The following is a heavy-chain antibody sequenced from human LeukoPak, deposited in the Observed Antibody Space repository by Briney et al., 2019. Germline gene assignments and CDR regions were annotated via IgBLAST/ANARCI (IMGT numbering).Heavy chain of an antibody. CDR2: IYRSGST. D-gene: IGHD3-10*01. J-gene: IGHJ4*02. V-gene: IGHV4-30-2*01. CDR3: ARGGEFYGSGTTHFDY. Sequence: SETLSLTCDVSGGSITSGAYAWSWIRQPPGTGLEWIGYIYRSGSTSYKPSLKSRLSITIDKSKNQFSLNLRSVTAADTAFYYCARGGEFYGSGTTHFDYWGQGTLATVSS. CDR1: GGSITSGAYA.